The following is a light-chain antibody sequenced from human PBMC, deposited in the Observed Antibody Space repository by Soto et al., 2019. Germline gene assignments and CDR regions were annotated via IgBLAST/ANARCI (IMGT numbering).Light chain of an antibody. V-gene: IGKV3-20*01. CDR1: QSVTSSY. CDR3: QQYGSSPYT. Sequence: EIVLTHSPGTLSLSPGERATLSCRASQSVTSSYLAWYQQQPGQALRLLIYGASSRVTGIPDRFSGSWSGTDFTLTISRLEPEDFAVYYCQQYGSSPYTFGQGTKLEIK. CDR2: GAS. J-gene: IGKJ2*01.